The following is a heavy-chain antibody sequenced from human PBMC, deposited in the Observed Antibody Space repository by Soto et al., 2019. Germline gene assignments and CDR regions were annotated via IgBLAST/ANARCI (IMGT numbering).Heavy chain of an antibody. CDR2: LSGPGGVT. V-gene: IGHV3-23*01. J-gene: IGHJ5*02. CDR1: GFTFSNYA. Sequence: GGSLRLSCAASGFTFSNYAMSWVRQSPGKGLEWVSALSGPGGVTYYADSVKGRFTISRDNSNTTPFLQMNNLRTDDTAVYYCARVVLGLEQDINWFDPWGQGTLVTVSS. D-gene: IGHD1-1*01. CDR3: ARVVLGLEQDINWFDP.